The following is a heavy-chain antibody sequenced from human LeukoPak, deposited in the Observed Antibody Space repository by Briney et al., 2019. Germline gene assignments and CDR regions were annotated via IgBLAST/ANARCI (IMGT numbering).Heavy chain of an antibody. CDR2: ISGSGGST. D-gene: IGHD4-17*01. CDR3: AKDLYKLTTVPTFGDY. Sequence: PGASLRLSCAASGFTFSSYAMSWVRQAPGKGLEWVSAISGSGGSTYYADSVKGRFTISRDDSKNTLYLQMNSLRAEDTAVYYCAKDLYKLTTVPTFGDYWGQGTLVTVSS. J-gene: IGHJ4*02. CDR1: GFTFSSYA. V-gene: IGHV3-23*01.